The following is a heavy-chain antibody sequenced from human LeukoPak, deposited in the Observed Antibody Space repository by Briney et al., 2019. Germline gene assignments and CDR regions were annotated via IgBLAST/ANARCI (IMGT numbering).Heavy chain of an antibody. Sequence: GASVKVSCKASCYTFTSYGISWVRQAPGQGLEWMGWISAYNGNTNYAQKLQGRVTMTTDTSTSTAYMELRSLRSDDTAVYYCARVWGSGYPTYYYYYYMDVWGKGTTVTVSS. CDR3: ARVWGSGYPTYYYYYYMDV. D-gene: IGHD3-16*01. J-gene: IGHJ6*03. V-gene: IGHV1-18*01. CDR1: CYTFTSYG. CDR2: ISAYNGNT.